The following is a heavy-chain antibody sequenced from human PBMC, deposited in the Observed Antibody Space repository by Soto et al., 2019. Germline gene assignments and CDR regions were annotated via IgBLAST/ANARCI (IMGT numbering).Heavy chain of an antibody. V-gene: IGHV1-2*06. CDR1: GYSFTGYY. D-gene: IGHD3-16*01. CDR2: INPHSGGT. CDR3: ARDYVDSLRV. J-gene: IGHJ4*02. Sequence: QVHLVQSGAEVKKPGASVKVSCKASGYSFTGYYIHWVRQAPGQGLEWMGRINPHSGGTDSAQNFQGRVTMTRDTSISTVYMELSSLRSDDTAVYYCARDYVDSLRVWGQGTLVTVSS.